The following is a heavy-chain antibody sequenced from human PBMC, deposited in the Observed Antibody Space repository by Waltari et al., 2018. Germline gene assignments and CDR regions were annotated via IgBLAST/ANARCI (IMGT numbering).Heavy chain of an antibody. CDR2: ISSSSSYI. Sequence: GGSLRLSCAASGFTFSSYSMNWVRQAPGKGLEWVSSISSSSSYIYYADSVKGRFTISRDNAKNSLYLQMNSLRAEDTAVYYCARDFGRSSSWYAAFDIWGQGTMVTVSS. D-gene: IGHD6-13*01. V-gene: IGHV3-21*01. CDR1: GFTFSSYS. J-gene: IGHJ3*02. CDR3: ARDFGRSSSWYAAFDI.